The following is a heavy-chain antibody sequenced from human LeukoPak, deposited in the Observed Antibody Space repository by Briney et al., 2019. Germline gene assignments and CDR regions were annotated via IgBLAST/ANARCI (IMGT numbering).Heavy chain of an antibody. CDR3: ARDRGIGVYYYYGMDV. J-gene: IGHJ6*02. D-gene: IGHD6-19*01. V-gene: IGHV1-46*01. CDR2: INPSGGST. Sequence: ASVKVSCKASGYTFTGYYMHWVRQAPGQGHEWMGVINPSGGSTTYVQKFQGRVTMTRDTSTSTVYMELSSLRSEDTAVYYCARDRGIGVYYYYGMDVWGQGTTVTVSS. CDR1: GYTFTGYY.